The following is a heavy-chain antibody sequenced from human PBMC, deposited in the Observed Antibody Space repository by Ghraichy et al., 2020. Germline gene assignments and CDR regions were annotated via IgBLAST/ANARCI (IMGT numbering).Heavy chain of an antibody. CDR2: ISGSGGST. Sequence: GGSLRLSCAASGFTFSSYAMSWVRQAPGKGLEWVSAISGSGGSTYYADSVKGRFSISRDNSKNTLYLQMNSLRAEDTAVYYCAKDQDYYDSWGYDYWGQGTLVTVSS. CDR3: AKDQDYYDSWGYDY. D-gene: IGHD3-22*01. J-gene: IGHJ4*02. CDR1: GFTFSSYA. V-gene: IGHV3-23*01.